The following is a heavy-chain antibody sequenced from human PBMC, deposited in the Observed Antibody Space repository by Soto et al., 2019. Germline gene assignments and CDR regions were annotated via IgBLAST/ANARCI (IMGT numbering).Heavy chain of an antibody. J-gene: IGHJ5*02. V-gene: IGHV3-48*03. CDR3: ARGEGSWSGNWFDP. Sequence: EVQLVESGGGLVQPGGSLRLSCAASGFTFSSYEMNWVRQAPGKGLEWVSYISSSGSTKYYADSVKGRFTISRDNAKNSLYLQMNSLRAEDTAVYYCARGEGSWSGNWFDPWGQGTLVTVSS. CDR1: GFTFSSYE. D-gene: IGHD3-3*01. CDR2: ISSSGSTK.